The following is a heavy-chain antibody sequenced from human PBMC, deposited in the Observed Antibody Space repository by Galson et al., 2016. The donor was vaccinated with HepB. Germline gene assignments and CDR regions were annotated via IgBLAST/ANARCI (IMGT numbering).Heavy chain of an antibody. CDR2: IFHDGSS. Sequence: SETLSLTCAVSGASITDYTWWHWVRQPPGKGLEWIGEIFHDGSSNFNPSRTSRVTISVDKSNNHFSLELRSVTAADTAVYYCVKGGDYCLPSWGQGTLVTVSS. CDR1: GASITDYTW. V-gene: IGHV4-4*02. D-gene: IGHD2-21*02. J-gene: IGHJ5*02. CDR3: VKGGDYCLPS.